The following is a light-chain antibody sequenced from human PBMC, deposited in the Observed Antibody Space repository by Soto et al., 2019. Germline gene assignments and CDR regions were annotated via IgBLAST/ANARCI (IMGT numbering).Light chain of an antibody. J-gene: IGKJ4*01. CDR3: QQYNIWPLT. V-gene: IGKV3-15*01. Sequence: IGMAHAPSTLSVAPVERATLSCRASQSVSSNLAWYQQKPGQAPRLLIYGASTRATGIPARSSGSGSGTEFTLTISSLKSEDFAVYYCQQYNIWPLTFGGGTKVDIK. CDR1: QSVSSN. CDR2: GAS.